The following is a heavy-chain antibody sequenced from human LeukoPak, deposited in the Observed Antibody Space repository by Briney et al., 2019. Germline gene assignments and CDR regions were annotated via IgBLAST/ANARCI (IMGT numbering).Heavy chain of an antibody. CDR2: ISSSGSTT. Sequence: GGSLRLSCAASGFSFSSYEMNWVRQAPGKGLEWISYISSSGSTTYYADSVKGRFTISRDNAKNSLYLQMNSLRAEDTAVYSCAKGDIFDYWGQGTLVTVSS. J-gene: IGHJ4*02. CDR3: AKGDIFDY. V-gene: IGHV3-48*03. D-gene: IGHD2-15*01. CDR1: GFSFSSYE.